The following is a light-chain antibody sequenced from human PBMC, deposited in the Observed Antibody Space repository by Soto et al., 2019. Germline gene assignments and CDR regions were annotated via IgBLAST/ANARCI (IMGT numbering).Light chain of an antibody. CDR3: SLYAGSNSYV. Sequence: QSVLTQPPSASGSPGQSVTISCTGTSSDVGGYNYVSWYQQHPGKAPKLMIYEVSKRPSGVPDRFSGSKSGNTASLTVSGLQAEDEADYYCSLYAGSNSYVFGTGTKVTVL. CDR1: SSDVGGYNY. V-gene: IGLV2-8*01. J-gene: IGLJ1*01. CDR2: EVS.